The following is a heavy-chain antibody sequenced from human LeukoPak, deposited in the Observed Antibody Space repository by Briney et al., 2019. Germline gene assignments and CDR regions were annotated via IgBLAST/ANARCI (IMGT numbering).Heavy chain of an antibody. Sequence: PGGSLRLSCAASGFSFSSYAMNWVRQAPGKGLEWVSIIFGNGDTTYYADSVKGRFTVSRDNYLRPDDTAIYYCAKRNTMVRGGPCFDYWGQGLLVTVSS. J-gene: IGHJ4*02. CDR3: PCFDY. D-gene: IGHD3-10*01. CDR1: GFSFSSYA. V-gene: IGHV3-23*01. CDR2: IFGNGDTT.